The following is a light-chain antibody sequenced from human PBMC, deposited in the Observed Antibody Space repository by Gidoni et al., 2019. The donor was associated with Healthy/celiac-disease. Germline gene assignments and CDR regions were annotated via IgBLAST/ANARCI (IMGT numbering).Light chain of an antibody. Sequence: ESVLTQSPATLSLSPGERATLSCRASQSVSSYLAWYQQKPGQAPRLLIYDASNRATGIPPRFSGSGAGTDFTLTISSLEPEDFAVYYCQQRSNWTFGQGTKVEIK. CDR2: DAS. CDR3: QQRSNWT. CDR1: QSVSSY. V-gene: IGKV3-11*01. J-gene: IGKJ1*01.